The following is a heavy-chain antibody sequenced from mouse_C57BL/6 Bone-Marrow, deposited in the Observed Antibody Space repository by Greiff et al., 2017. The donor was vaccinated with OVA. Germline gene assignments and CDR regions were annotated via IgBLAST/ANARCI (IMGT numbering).Heavy chain of an antibody. D-gene: IGHD1-1*01. CDR1: GYAFSSSW. CDR3: ARSEYYYGDY. J-gene: IGHJ2*01. Sequence: VQLQESGPELVKPGASVKISCKASGYAFSSSWMNWVKQRPGKGLEWIGRIYPGDGDTNYNGKFKGKATLTADKSSSTAYMQLSSLTSEDSAVYFCARSEYYYGDYWGEGTTLTESS. V-gene: IGHV1-82*01. CDR2: IYPGDGDT.